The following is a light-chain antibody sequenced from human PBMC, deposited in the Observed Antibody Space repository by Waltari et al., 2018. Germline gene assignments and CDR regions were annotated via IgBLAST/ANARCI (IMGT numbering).Light chain of an antibody. CDR2: AAS. Sequence: EIVMTQSPATLSVSPGERATFSCTASQSVSSTLAWYQQKPGQAPRLLIYAASTRAAGIPARLSGSGYGREFTLTISSMQSEDYAVYYCQQYDNWPQYTFGQGTKLEIK. V-gene: IGKV3-15*01. CDR1: QSVSST. J-gene: IGKJ2*01. CDR3: QQYDNWPQYT.